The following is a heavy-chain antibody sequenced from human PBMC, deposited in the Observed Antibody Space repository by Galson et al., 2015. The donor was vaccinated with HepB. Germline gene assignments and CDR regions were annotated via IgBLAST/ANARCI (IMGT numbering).Heavy chain of an antibody. Sequence: SVKVSCKASGYTFTGYYMRWVRQAPGQGLEWMGWINPNSGGTNYAQKFQGWVTMTRDTSISTAYMELSRLRSDDTAVYYCVRERHGSGRSSWYFDLWGRGTLVTVSS. D-gene: IGHD3-10*01. CDR2: INPNSGGT. J-gene: IGHJ2*01. CDR1: GYTFTGYY. CDR3: VRERHGSGRSSWYFDL. V-gene: IGHV1-2*04.